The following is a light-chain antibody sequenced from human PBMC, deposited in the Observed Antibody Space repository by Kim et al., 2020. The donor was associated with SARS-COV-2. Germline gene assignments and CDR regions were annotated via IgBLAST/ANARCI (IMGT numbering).Light chain of an antibody. J-gene: IGKJ1*01. Sequence: EIVLTQSPGTLSLSPGERAILSCRASQSVSYNNLAWYQQKPGQAPRLLIFGASTMDTGIPDRFSGSGSGTDFTLTISRLEPEDFVVYYCQHYGGSPRTFGQGTKVDIK. CDR1: QSVSYNN. CDR3: QHYGGSPRT. CDR2: GAS. V-gene: IGKV3-20*01.